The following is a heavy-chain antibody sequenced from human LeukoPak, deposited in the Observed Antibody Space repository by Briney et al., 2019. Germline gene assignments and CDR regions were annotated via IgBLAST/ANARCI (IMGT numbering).Heavy chain of an antibody. CDR2: ISSSGSTI. CDR3: ARQAIAVAGTLGSYYFDY. V-gene: IGHV3-11*04. Sequence: GGSLRLSCAASGFTFSDYYMSWIRQAPGKGLEWVSYISSSGSTIYYADSVKGRFTISRDNAKNSLHLQMNSLRAEDTAVYYCARQAIAVAGTLGSYYFDYWGQGTLVTVSS. D-gene: IGHD6-19*01. J-gene: IGHJ4*02. CDR1: GFTFSDYY.